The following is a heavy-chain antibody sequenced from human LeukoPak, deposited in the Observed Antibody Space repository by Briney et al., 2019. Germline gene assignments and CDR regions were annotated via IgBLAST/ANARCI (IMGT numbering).Heavy chain of an antibody. CDR1: GFPFRDHA. CDR2: ISYDARHE. J-gene: IGHJ4*02. D-gene: IGHD5-24*01. CDR3: ARDEFDGYNLGPSIY. Sequence: GGSLRLSCEASGFPFRDHAMHWVRQAPGKGLEWVAVISYDARHENYADSVKGRFTVSRDDSRSTLYLQMNSLKTDDTAVYYCARDEFDGYNLGPSIYWGQGTLVTVSS. V-gene: IGHV3-30*03.